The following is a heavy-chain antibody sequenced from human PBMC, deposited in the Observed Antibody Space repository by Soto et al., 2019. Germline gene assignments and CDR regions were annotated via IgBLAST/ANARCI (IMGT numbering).Heavy chain of an antibody. Sequence: GSSRRFSFAASGLTLRANGMHGVRQSPGMGPEWLAVISYYGTTQQYAESVKGGFTISRDNFKNTLHLQINSLRGEDTAVYYGAKVVDDSSAYVSYLASWGKGT. D-gene: IGHD3-22*01. J-gene: IGHJ5*02. V-gene: IGHV3-30*18. CDR2: ISYYGTTQ. CDR1: GLTLRANG. CDR3: AKVVDDSSAYVSYLAS.